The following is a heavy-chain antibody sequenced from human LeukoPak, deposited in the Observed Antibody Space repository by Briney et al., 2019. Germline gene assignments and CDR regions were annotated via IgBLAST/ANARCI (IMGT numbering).Heavy chain of an antibody. V-gene: IGHV3-7*05. Sequence: GGSLRLSCAASGFTFSSHWMSWIRQAPGKGLEWVSSIKQDGSEKYYVGSVKGRFTISRDNAKNSLYLQMNSLRAEDTAVYYCARVRQGGDDYWGQGTLVTVSS. CDR1: GFTFSSHW. J-gene: IGHJ4*02. D-gene: IGHD3-16*01. CDR2: IKQDGSEK. CDR3: ARVRQGGDDY.